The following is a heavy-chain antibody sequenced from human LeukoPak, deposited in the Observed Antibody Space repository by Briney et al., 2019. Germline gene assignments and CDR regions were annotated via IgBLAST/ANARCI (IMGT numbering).Heavy chain of an antibody. J-gene: IGHJ4*02. V-gene: IGHV3-7*01. CDR2: IRQDGSSI. Sequence: GGSLRLSCAASGFTFSDHWMSWVRQAPGKGLEWVANIRQDGSSIFYADSVKGRFTISRDNAKNSVFLQMDNLTPDDTAVYYCASAVDLADYWGQGTLVTVSS. CDR3: ASAVDLADY. CDR1: GFTFSDHW.